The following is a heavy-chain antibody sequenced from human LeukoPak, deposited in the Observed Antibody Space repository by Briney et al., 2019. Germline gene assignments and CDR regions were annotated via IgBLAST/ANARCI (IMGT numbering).Heavy chain of an antibody. Sequence: GTSVNVSCKASGFTFTSSAVQWVRQARGQRLEWIGWIVVGSGNTNYAQKFQERVTITRDMSTSTAYMELSSLRSEDTAVYYCAAPGTGTPYYYYGMDVWGQGTTVTVSS. CDR2: IVVGSGNT. J-gene: IGHJ6*02. V-gene: IGHV1-58*01. CDR3: AAPGTGTPYYYYGMDV. CDR1: GFTFTSSA. D-gene: IGHD1-1*01.